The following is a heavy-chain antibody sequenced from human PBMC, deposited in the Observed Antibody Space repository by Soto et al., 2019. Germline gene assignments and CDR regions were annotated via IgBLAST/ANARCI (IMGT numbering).Heavy chain of an antibody. CDR1: GDSISSNNNY. Sequence: SETLSLTCTVSGDSISSNNNYWSWIRQPPGEGLEWIGFISYSGTTSYSPSLKSRVAISLDTSKNQFSQSLSSVTAADTAVYYCARGRGYSYGLDPWGQGTLVTVSS. D-gene: IGHD5-18*01. J-gene: IGHJ5*02. V-gene: IGHV4-30-4*01. CDR3: ARGRGYSYGLDP. CDR2: ISYSGTT.